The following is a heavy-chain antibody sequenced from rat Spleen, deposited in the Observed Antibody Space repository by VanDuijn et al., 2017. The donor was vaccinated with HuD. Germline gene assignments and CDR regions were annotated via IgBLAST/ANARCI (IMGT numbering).Heavy chain of an antibody. CDR3: LWMNYYGSPFAY. Sequence: EVQLVETGGNLVQPGISLKLTCATSGFTFSTAWMHWVRQSPEKQLEWVAQIKAKSNNYVTYYAESVNGRFTISRDDSKSSVYLQMNSLKEEDTAIYYCLWMNYYGSPFAYWGQGTLVTVSS. CDR1: GFTFSTAW. J-gene: IGHJ3*01. V-gene: IGHV6-8*01. D-gene: IGHD1-2*01. CDR2: IKAKSNNYVT.